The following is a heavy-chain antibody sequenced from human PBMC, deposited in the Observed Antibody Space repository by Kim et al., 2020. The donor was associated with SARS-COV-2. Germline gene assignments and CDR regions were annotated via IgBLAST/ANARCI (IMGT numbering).Heavy chain of an antibody. CDR3: AQGPLHATTWSHSYFDP. Sequence: SGPTLVNPTQTLTLTCTFSGFSLTTSGVGVGWIRRPPGKALEWLALIYWDDEKRYSPSLKSRLTIVKDTSKNQVVLTMTNMDPVDTATYYCAQGPLHATTWSHSYFDPWGQGILVTVSS. D-gene: IGHD1-26*01. J-gene: IGHJ5*02. CDR1: GFSLTTSGVG. CDR2: IYWDDEK. V-gene: IGHV2-5*02.